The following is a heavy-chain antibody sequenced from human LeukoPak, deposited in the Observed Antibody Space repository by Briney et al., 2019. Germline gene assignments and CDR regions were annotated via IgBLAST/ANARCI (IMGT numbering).Heavy chain of an antibody. Sequence: PGRSLRLSCAASGFTCSSYGMHWVRQAPGKGLEWVAVIWYDGSNKYYADSVKGRFTISRDNSKNTLYLQMNSLRAEDTAVYYCAREGAPYSSSWYVDYWGQGTLVTVSS. V-gene: IGHV3-33*01. D-gene: IGHD6-13*01. CDR1: GFTCSSYG. CDR3: AREGAPYSSSWYVDY. J-gene: IGHJ4*02. CDR2: IWYDGSNK.